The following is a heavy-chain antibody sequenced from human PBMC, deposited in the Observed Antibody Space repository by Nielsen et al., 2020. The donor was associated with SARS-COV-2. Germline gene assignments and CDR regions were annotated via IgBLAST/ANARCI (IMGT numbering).Heavy chain of an antibody. CDR3: ARPTGDAYNSFDY. Sequence: GESLKISCRGHGYSFTNHWIGWVRQMPGKGLEWMGIIYPDDSETRDNPSFQGQVTISVDKSISTAYLQWSSLKASDTAMYYCARPTGDAYNSFDYWGQGTLVTGSS. J-gene: IGHJ4*02. CDR1: GYSFTNHW. D-gene: IGHD5-24*01. V-gene: IGHV5-51*01. CDR2: IYPDDSET.